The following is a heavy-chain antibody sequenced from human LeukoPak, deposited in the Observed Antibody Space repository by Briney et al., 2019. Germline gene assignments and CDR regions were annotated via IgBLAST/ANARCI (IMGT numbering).Heavy chain of an antibody. V-gene: IGHV4-34*01. D-gene: IGHD2-2*01. Sequence: PSETLSLTCAVYGGSFSGYYWSWIRQPPGKGLEWIGEINHSGSTNYNPSLKSRVTMSVDTSKNQFSLKLSSVTAADTAVYYCARVGRYQLLEEYFDYWGQGTLVTVSS. CDR1: GGSFSGYY. J-gene: IGHJ4*02. CDR2: INHSGST. CDR3: ARVGRYQLLEEYFDY.